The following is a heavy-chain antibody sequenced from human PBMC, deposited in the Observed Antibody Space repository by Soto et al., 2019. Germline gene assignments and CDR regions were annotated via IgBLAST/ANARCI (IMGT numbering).Heavy chain of an antibody. D-gene: IGHD2-15*01. Sequence: EVQLVESGGGLVKPGGSLRLSCAASGFTSTNAWMNWVRQAPGQGLEWVGRLKGKNEGGTTDYAAPVNGRFIISRDDAKNTLSLQMNSLKPADTAFYYCTTRWRAPFDYWGQGALVTVSS. V-gene: IGHV3-15*07. CDR3: TTRWRAPFDY. J-gene: IGHJ4*02. CDR2: LKGKNEGGTT. CDR1: GFTSTNAW.